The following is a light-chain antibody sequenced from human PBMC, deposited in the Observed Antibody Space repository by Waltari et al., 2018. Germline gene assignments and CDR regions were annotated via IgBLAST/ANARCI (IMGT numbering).Light chain of an antibody. CDR3: QTWGTGIRV. V-gene: IGLV4-69*01. J-gene: IGLJ3*02. CDR1: SGHSNYA. CDR2: LNSDGSH. Sequence: QLVLTQSPSASASLGASVKLTCTLSSGHSNYAIAWHQQQPEKGPRYLMKLNSDGSHSRGDGIPDRFSGSSSGAERYLIISSLQSEDEADYYCQTWGTGIRVFGGGTKLTVL.